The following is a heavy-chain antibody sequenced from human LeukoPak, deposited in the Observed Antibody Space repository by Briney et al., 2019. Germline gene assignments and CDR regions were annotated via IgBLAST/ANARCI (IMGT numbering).Heavy chain of an antibody. Sequence: PSETLSLTCAVSGGSISSGGYPWSWIRQPPGKGLEWIGYIYLSGNTYYNPSPKSRVTISVDRSKNQFSLKLSSVTAADTAVYYCARTPPTYAFDIWGQGTMVTASS. CDR2: IYLSGNT. CDR1: GGSISSGGYP. CDR3: ARTPPTYAFDI. J-gene: IGHJ3*02. D-gene: IGHD1-1*01. V-gene: IGHV4-30-2*01.